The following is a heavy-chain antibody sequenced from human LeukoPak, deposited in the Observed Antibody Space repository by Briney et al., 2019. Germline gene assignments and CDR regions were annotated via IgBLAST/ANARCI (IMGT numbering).Heavy chain of an antibody. CDR3: ARGPSSGVYGGHEGY. J-gene: IGHJ4*02. D-gene: IGHD5-12*01. CDR2: ISSSGTTI. Sequence: PGGSLRLSCAASGFTFSSYSMNWVRQAPGKGLEWVSYISSSGTTIYYADSVKGRFTISRDNAKNSLYLQMNSLRAEDTAVYYCARGPSSGVYGGHEGYWGQGTLVTVSS. CDR1: GFTFSSYS. V-gene: IGHV3-48*04.